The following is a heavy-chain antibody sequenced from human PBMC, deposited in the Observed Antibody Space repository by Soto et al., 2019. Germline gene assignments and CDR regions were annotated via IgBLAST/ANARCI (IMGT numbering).Heavy chain of an antibody. Sequence: SDTLSLTWTCFCSAIRISRCHRSWTLQPPGKGLELIASIKYSGTTFYNPSLESRVTLSVDTSKNQFALKLSSVTAAETAVYYCARHGINGSSYDAFDIWGQGTMVT. V-gene: IGHV4-39*01. D-gene: IGHD1-26*01. J-gene: IGHJ3*02. CDR2: IKYSGTT. CDR1: CSAIRISRCH. CDR3: ARHGINGSSYDAFDI.